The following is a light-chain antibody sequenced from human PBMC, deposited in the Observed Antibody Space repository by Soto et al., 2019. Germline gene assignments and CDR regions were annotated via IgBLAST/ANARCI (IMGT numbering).Light chain of an antibody. V-gene: IGLV2-14*01. CDR1: NSAVGGYNY. Sequence: QSALTQPASVSGSPGQSITISCTGTNSAVGGYNYVSWYQQQPGKAPKFMIYDVSNRPSGVSNRFSGSKSGNTASLTISGLQAEDDADYYCNSYTTSNTRQIVFGTGTKLTVL. CDR3: NSYTTSNTRQIV. CDR2: DVS. J-gene: IGLJ1*01.